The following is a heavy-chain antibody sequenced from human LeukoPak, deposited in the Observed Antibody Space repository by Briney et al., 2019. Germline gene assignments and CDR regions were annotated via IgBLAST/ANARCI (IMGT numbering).Heavy chain of an antibody. D-gene: IGHD3-22*01. V-gene: IGHV1-46*01. J-gene: IGHJ4*02. CDR1: GYTFTSYY. CDR2: INPSGGST. Sequence: ASVTVSCKASGYTFTSYYMHWVRQAPGQGLEWMGIINPSGGSTSYAQKFQGRVTMTRNTSTSTVYMELRSLRSDDTAVYYCARDYYDSSGYYAFFDYWGQGTLVTVSS. CDR3: ARDYYDSSGYYAFFDY.